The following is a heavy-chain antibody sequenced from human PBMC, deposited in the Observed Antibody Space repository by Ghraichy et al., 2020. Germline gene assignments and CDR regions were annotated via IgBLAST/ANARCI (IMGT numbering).Heavy chain of an antibody. CDR2: ISYDGNNK. CDR1: GFTFTSYA. D-gene: IGHD6-19*01. Sequence: GGSLRLSCAASGFTFTSYAMHWVRQAPGKGLEWVTLISYDGNNKYYADSVRGRFTISRDTSKNTLYLQMNSLRVEDTAIYYCARDQEYLGDNSSGSNYWGQGTLVTVSS. V-gene: IGHV3-30-3*01. CDR3: ARDQEYLGDNSSGSNY. J-gene: IGHJ4*02.